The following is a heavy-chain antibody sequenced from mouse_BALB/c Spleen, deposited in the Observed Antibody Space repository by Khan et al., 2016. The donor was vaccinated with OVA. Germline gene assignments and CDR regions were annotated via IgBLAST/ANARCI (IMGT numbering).Heavy chain of an antibody. V-gene: IGHV2-6-7*01. CDR1: GFSLTGYG. CDR2: IWGGGST. Sequence: QVQLKQSGPGLVAPSQSLSITCTVSGFSLTGYGVNWVRQSPGKGLEWLGMIWGGGSTDYNSALKSRLSISKDNSKSQVFLKMNSLQTDDTARYKCDRASYDNCREAVDYWGQGTSVTVSA. D-gene: IGHD2-10*01. CDR3: DRASYDNCREAVDY. J-gene: IGHJ4*01.